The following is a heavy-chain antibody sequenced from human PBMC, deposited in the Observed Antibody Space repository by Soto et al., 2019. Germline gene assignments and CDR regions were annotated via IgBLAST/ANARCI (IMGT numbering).Heavy chain of an antibody. Sequence: QVQLVQSGAEWRKPGSSLKVSGKPSEGSSSNYVINWVQQAPGKGLGWMGRIIPILGVADYAQTFQGRVTITADKSTSTTYMDLSSLRSEDTAVYYCARSPDYGDLNYFDYWGQGTLVTVSS. CDR2: IIPILGVA. J-gene: IGHJ4*02. CDR1: EGSSSNYV. V-gene: IGHV1-69*02. D-gene: IGHD4-17*01. CDR3: ARSPDYGDLNYFDY.